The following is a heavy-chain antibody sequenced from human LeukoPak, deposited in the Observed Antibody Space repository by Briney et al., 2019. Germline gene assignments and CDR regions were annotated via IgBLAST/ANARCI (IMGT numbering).Heavy chain of an antibody. V-gene: IGHV3-21*01. D-gene: IGHD2-2*01. CDR2: ISSSSSYI. Sequence: GGSLRLSCAASGFTFSSYSMNWVRQAPGKGLEWVSPISSSSSYIYYADSVKGRFTISRDNAKNSLYLQLNSLRAEDTAVYYCAREGGTMGYCSSTSCYFDYWGQGTLVTVSS. J-gene: IGHJ4*02. CDR3: AREGGTMGYCSSTSCYFDY. CDR1: GFTFSSYS.